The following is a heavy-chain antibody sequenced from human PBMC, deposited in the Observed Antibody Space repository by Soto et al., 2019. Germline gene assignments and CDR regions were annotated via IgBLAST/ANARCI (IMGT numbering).Heavy chain of an antibody. CDR2: IYYSGST. D-gene: IGHD3-9*01. Sequence: QVQLQESGPGLVKPSQTLSLTCTVSGGSISSGGYYWSWIRQHPGKGLEWIGYIYYSGSTYYNPSLKSRVTIAVDTSKNQFSLKLSSVTAADTAVYYCARVERYFDWLSPFYGMDVWGQGTTVTVSS. J-gene: IGHJ6*02. CDR3: ARVERYFDWLSPFYGMDV. CDR1: GGSISSGGYY. V-gene: IGHV4-31*03.